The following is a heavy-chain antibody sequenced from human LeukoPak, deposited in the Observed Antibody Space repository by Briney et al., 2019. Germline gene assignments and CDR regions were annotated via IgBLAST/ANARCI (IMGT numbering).Heavy chain of an antibody. V-gene: IGHV1-2*04. Sequence: ASVKVSCKASGYTFTGYYMHWVRQAPGQGLEWMGWINPNSGGINYAQKFQGWVTMTRDTSISTAYMELSRLRSDDTAVYYCARTGAMGQKDFDYWGQGTLDTVSS. CDR3: ARTGAMGQKDFDY. D-gene: IGHD5-18*01. CDR2: INPNSGGI. CDR1: GYTFTGYY. J-gene: IGHJ4*02.